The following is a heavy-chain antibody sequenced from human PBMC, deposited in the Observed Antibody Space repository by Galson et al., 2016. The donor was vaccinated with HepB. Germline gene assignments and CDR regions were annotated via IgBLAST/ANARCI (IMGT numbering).Heavy chain of an antibody. D-gene: IGHD3-10*01. V-gene: IGHV3-11*01. CDR3: ARGHQLLWNGLDV. CDR1: GFSFSDSY. CDR2: ISSSGSTI. Sequence: SLRLSCAASGFSFSDSYMNWIRQAPGKGLEWVSYISSSGSTIYYADSVKGRFTISRDNARNSLYLQMNSLRAEDTAVYFCARGHQLLWNGLDVWGQGTTVTGAS. J-gene: IGHJ6*02.